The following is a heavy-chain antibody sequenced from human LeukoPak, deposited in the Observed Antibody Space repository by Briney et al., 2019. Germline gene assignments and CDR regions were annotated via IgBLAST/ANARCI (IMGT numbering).Heavy chain of an antibody. D-gene: IGHD6-13*01. Sequence: GGSLRLSCAASEFTFRTYDMYWVRQAPGKGLEWVAVISADGSNQNYAGSVKGRFSISRDNSKNTLDLQMNSLRPEDSAVYYCARDKGIAGAALFDPWGQGTLVTVSS. CDR3: ARDKGIAGAALFDP. V-gene: IGHV3-30*04. CDR2: ISADGSNQ. J-gene: IGHJ5*02. CDR1: EFTFRTYD.